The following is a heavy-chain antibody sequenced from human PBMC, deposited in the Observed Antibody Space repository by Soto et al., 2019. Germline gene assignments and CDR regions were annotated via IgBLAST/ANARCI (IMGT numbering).Heavy chain of an antibody. CDR1: GFNFRVYW. D-gene: IGHD6-13*01. V-gene: IGHV3-74*01. Sequence: GGSLRLSCSASGFNFRVYWMHWVRQAPGKGLVWVSRISNDGKTATYADSVEGRFTVSRDNTNNMVYLQMNSLTADDTGVYFCARGGSWFDFWGQGAVVTVS. J-gene: IGHJ4*02. CDR2: ISNDGKTA. CDR3: ARGGSWFDF.